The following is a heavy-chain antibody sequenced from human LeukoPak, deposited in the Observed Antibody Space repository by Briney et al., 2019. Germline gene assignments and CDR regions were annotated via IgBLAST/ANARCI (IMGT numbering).Heavy chain of an antibody. J-gene: IGHJ2*01. CDR2: LYSGGDT. V-gene: IGHV3-53*01. CDR3: ARGPGSSGWFWYFDL. CDR1: GFTVSTNY. Sequence: PGGSLRLSCAASGFTVSTNYMSWVRQAPGKGLEWVSVLYSGGDTYYADSVKGRLTISRDNSKNTLYLQMNSPRVEDTAVYYCARGPGSSGWFWYFDLWGRGTLVTVSS. D-gene: IGHD6-19*01.